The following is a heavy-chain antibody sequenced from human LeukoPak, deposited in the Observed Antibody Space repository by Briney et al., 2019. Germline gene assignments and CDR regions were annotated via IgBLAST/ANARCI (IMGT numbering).Heavy chain of an antibody. CDR1: GGSISSGDYY. CDR3: ARGGAARLHFQN. CDR2: IYHSGST. D-gene: IGHD6-6*01. V-gene: IGHV4-61*08. Sequence: PSETLSLTCTVSGGSISSGDYYWSWIRQPPGKGLEWIGYIYHSGSTNYNPSLQSRVTISVDTSKNQFSLNLNSVTAADTAVYYCARGGAARLHFQNWGQGTLVTVSS. J-gene: IGHJ1*01.